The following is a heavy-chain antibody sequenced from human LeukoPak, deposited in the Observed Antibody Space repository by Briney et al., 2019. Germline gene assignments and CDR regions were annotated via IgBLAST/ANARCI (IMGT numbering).Heavy chain of an antibody. Sequence: GGSLRLSCAASGFTVSSNYMSWVRQAPGKGLKWVSVIYAGGSTYYADSVKGRFTFSRDNSKNTLYLQMNSLRAEDTAVYYCARGFNRGFDPWGQGTLVTVSS. J-gene: IGHJ5*02. CDR1: GFTVSSNY. V-gene: IGHV3-53*01. CDR2: IYAGGST. D-gene: IGHD1-14*01. CDR3: ARGFNRGFDP.